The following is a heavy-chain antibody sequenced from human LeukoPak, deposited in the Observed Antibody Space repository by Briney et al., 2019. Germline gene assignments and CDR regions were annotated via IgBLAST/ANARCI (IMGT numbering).Heavy chain of an antibody. CDR3: VGNYYDSSGLDY. D-gene: IGHD3-22*01. Sequence: PGGSLRLSCAASGFTFSTSSMNWVRQAPGKGLECVSSISSSGAYIYYADSVKGRFTISRDNAKKSLYLQMNSLRAEDTAIYYCVGNYYDSSGLDYWGQGTLVTVSS. J-gene: IGHJ4*02. V-gene: IGHV3-21*01. CDR2: ISSSGAYI. CDR1: GFTFSTSS.